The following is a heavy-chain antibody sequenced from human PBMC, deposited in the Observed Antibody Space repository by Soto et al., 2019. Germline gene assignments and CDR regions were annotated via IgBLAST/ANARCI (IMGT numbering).Heavy chain of an antibody. Sequence: SETLSLTCAVYGGSVNGYYWNWIRQLPGKGLEWIGEINHTGGTHYNPSLKGRVTMSVDTSKNQFSLRLSSVTAADTAIYYCATRITVFGLLIPPFDPWGQGTQVTVSS. D-gene: IGHD3-3*01. CDR3: ATRITVFGLLIPPFDP. CDR2: INHTGGT. CDR1: GGSVNGYY. J-gene: IGHJ5*02. V-gene: IGHV4-34*01.